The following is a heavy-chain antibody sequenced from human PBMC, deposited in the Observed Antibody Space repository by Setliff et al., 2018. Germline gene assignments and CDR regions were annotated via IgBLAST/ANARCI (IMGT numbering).Heavy chain of an antibody. V-gene: IGHV1-3*01. D-gene: IGHD5-12*01. J-gene: IGHJ6*02. CDR1: GYTFTSYA. CDR2: INAGNGNT. Sequence: ASVKVSCKASGYTFTSYAMHWVRQAPGQRLEWMRWINAGNGNTKYSQKFQGRVTITRDTSASTAYMELSSLRSEDTAVYYCASGYSGYDWLYYYGMDVWGQGTTVTVSS. CDR3: ASGYSGYDWLYYYGMDV.